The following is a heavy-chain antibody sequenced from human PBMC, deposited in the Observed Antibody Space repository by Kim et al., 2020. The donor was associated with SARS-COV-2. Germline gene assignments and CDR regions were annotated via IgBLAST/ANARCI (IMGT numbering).Heavy chain of an antibody. V-gene: IGHV4-4*07. D-gene: IGHD6-13*01. J-gene: IGHJ6*02. CDR3: ARESSIAATGTGYYYYGMDV. CDR2: IYSSGST. CDR1: GGSISSFY. Sequence: SETLSLTCTVSGGSISSFYWSWIRQPAGKDLEWMGHIYSSGSTNYNPSLKSRVTMSVDTSKNQFSLKLTSVAAADTAVYFCARESSIAATGTGYYYYGMDVGGPGTTVTVSS.